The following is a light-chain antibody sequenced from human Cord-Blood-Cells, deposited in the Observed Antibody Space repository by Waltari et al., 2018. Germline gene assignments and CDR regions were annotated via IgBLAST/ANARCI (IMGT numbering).Light chain of an antibody. CDR1: QSVSSN. V-gene: IGKV3-15*01. CDR2: GAS. Sequence: EIVLTQSPATLSVPPGDRATLSCRASQSVSSNLAWYQQKPGQAPRLLIYGASTRATGIPARFSGSGSGTEFTLTISSLQSEDFAVYYCQQYNNWPPWTFGQGTKVEIK. J-gene: IGKJ1*01. CDR3: QQYNNWPPWT.